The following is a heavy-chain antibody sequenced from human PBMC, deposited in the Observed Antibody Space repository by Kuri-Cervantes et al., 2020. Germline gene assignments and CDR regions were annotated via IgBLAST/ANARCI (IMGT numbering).Heavy chain of an antibody. Sequence: ASVKVSCKASGYTFNGYYMHWVRQAPGQGLEWMGIINPSGGSTSYAQKFQGRVTMTRDTSTSTVYMELSSLRSEDTAVYYCARAMRLERPHFDYWGQGTLVTVSS. J-gene: IGHJ4*02. CDR1: GYTFNGYY. CDR2: INPSGGST. D-gene: IGHD1-1*01. V-gene: IGHV1-46*02. CDR3: ARAMRLERPHFDY.